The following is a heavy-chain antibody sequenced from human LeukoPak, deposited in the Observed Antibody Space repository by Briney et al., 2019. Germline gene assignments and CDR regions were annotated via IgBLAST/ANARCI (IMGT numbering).Heavy chain of an antibody. J-gene: IGHJ4*02. V-gene: IGHV4-38-2*02. Sequence: SETLSLTCTVSGYSISSGYYWGWIRQPPGKGLEWIGSIYHRGSTYYNLSLKSRVTISVDTSKNQFSLKLSSVTAADTAVYYCARTNYGADFDYWGQGTQVTVSS. CDR3: ARTNYGADFDY. CDR2: IYHRGST. CDR1: GYSISSGYY. D-gene: IGHD4-17*01.